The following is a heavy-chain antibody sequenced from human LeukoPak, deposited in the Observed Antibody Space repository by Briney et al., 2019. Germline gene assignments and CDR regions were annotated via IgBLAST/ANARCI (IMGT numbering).Heavy chain of an antibody. V-gene: IGHV4-31*03. CDR1: GGSISSGGYY. CDR3: ARNYDYVWGSYPPRGFDP. J-gene: IGHJ5*02. CDR2: IYYSGST. D-gene: IGHD3-16*02. Sequence: SQTLSLTCTVSGGSISSGGYYWSWIRQHPGKGLEWIGYIYYSGSTYYNPSLKSRVTISVDTSKNQFSLKLSSVTAADTAVYYCARNYDYVWGSYPPRGFDPWGQGTLVTVSS.